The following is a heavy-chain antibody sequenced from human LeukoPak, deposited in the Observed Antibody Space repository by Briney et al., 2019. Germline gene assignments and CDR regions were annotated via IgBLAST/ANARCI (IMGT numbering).Heavy chain of an antibody. CDR1: GGSISSSSYY. D-gene: IGHD3-10*01. V-gene: IGHV4-39*01. J-gene: IGHJ5*02. CDR2: IYYSGST. Sequence: PSETLSLTCTVSGGSISSSSYYWGWIRQPPGKGLEWIGSIYYSGSTYYSPSLKSRVTISVDTSKNQFSLTLNSVTAADTALYYCARRGPENWFDPWGQGTLVTVSS. CDR3: ARRGPENWFDP.